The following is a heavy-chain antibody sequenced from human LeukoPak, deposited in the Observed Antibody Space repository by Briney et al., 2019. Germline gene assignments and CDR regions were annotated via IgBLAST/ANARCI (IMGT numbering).Heavy chain of an antibody. Sequence: SVKVSCKASGGTFSSYAISWVRQAPGQGLEWMGGIIPIFGTANYAQKFQGRVTITADESTSTAYMELSSLRSEDTAVYYCATLSYCGGDCYTAEAADYWGQGTLVTVSS. J-gene: IGHJ4*02. CDR3: ATLSYCGGDCYTAEAADY. V-gene: IGHV1-69*13. CDR1: GGTFSSYA. D-gene: IGHD2-21*01. CDR2: IIPIFGTA.